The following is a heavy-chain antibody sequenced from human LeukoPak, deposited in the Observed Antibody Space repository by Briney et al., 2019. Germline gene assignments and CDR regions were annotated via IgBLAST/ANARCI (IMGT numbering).Heavy chain of an antibody. D-gene: IGHD3-22*01. CDR3: ARDGQRMYYYDSSNYRFGY. CDR1: GYTFSSYG. V-gene: IGHV1-18*01. CDR2: ISAYNGHT. J-gene: IGHJ4*02. Sequence: GASVKVSCKASGYTFSSYGISWVRQAPGQGLEWMGWISAYNGHTNYAQKFQGRVTMTTDTSNSTLYMECRSRRTNDPRVYYCARDGQRMYYYDSSNYRFGYWGQGTLVTVSS.